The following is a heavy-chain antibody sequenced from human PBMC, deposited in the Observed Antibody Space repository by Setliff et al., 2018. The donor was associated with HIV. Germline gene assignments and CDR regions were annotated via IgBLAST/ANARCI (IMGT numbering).Heavy chain of an antibody. CDR1: GGSISSYY. V-gene: IGHV4-59*01. CDR3: ARDRGRGSGSPTRKYYYYGMDV. J-gene: IGHJ6*02. D-gene: IGHD3-10*01. Sequence: SETLSLTCTVSGGSISSYYWSWIRQPPGKGLEWIGSIYYSGSIKYNPSLESRVTISVETSKNKFSLKLRSATTSDTAVYYCARDRGRGSGSPTRKYYYYGMDVWGQGTTVTVSS. CDR2: IYYSGSI.